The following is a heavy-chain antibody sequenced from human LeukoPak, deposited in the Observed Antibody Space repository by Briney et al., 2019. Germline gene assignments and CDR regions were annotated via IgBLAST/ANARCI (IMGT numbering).Heavy chain of an antibody. CDR2: ISGSGGST. J-gene: IGHJ4*02. Sequence: GGSLRLSCAASGFTFSSYDMSWVRQAPGKGLEWVSAISGSGGSTYYADSVKGRFTISRDNSKNTLYLQMNSLRAEDTAVYYCAKDRVGATTETFDYWGQGTLVTVSS. CDR1: GFTFSSYD. CDR3: AKDRVGATTETFDY. V-gene: IGHV3-23*01. D-gene: IGHD1-26*01.